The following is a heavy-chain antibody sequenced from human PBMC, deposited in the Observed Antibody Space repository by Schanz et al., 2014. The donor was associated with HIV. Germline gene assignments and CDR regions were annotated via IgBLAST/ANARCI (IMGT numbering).Heavy chain of an antibody. CDR3: PRGDTATAFDT. D-gene: IGHD5-18*01. J-gene: IGHJ3*02. CDR2: ISFSSSYI. Sequence: EVQLVESGGGLVKPGGSLRLSCAASGFTFSSYSMNWVRQAPGKGLEWVSSISFSSSYIYYADSVKGRFTISRDNAKNSLYLQMNSLRTEDTAVYYCPRGDTATAFDTWGQGTLVTVSS. V-gene: IGHV3-21*01. CDR1: GFTFSSYS.